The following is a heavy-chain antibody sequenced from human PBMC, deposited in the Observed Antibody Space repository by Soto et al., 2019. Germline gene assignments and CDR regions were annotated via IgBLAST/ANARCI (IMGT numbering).Heavy chain of an antibody. J-gene: IGHJ4*02. CDR3: APTMAPRIIDY. CDR1: GFSLSTSGVG. CDR2: IYWDDDK. Sequence: QITLKESGPTLVKPTQTLTLTCTFSGFSLSTSGVGVGWIRQPPGKALEWLALIYWDDDKSYSPSLKSRLTITKDTSKNQVVLTMTNMDPVDTATYYCAPTMAPRIIDYWGQGTLVTVSS. V-gene: IGHV2-5*02.